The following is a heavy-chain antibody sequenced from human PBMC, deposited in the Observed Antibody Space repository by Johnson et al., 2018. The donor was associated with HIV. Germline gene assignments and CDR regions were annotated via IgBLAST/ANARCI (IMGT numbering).Heavy chain of an antibody. CDR3: ARDTYTHRTTVTESAFDI. CDR1: GFTFDDYV. CDR2: IHWNGGSI. Sequence: VQLVESGGGVVRPGGSLRLSCAASGFTFDDYVMHWVRQAPGKGLAWVSGIHWNGGSIAYADSVKGRFTISRDNAKKSLYLQMNSLRPEDSALYYCARDTYTHRTTVTESAFDIWGQGTMVTVSS. D-gene: IGHD4-11*01. V-gene: IGHV3-20*04. J-gene: IGHJ3*02.